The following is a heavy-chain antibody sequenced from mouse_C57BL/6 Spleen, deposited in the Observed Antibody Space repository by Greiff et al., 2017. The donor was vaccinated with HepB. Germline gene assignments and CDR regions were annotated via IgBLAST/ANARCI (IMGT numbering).Heavy chain of an antibody. Sequence: EVKLMESGGGLVKPGGSLKLSCAASGFTFSSYAMSWVRQTPEKRLEWVATISDGGSYTYYPDNVKGRFTISRDNAKNNLYLQMSHLKSEDTAMYYCAREENYYEGWFAYWGQGTLVTVSA. V-gene: IGHV5-4*01. CDR3: AREENYYEGWFAY. CDR2: ISDGGSYT. J-gene: IGHJ3*01. CDR1: GFTFSSYA. D-gene: IGHD2-4*01.